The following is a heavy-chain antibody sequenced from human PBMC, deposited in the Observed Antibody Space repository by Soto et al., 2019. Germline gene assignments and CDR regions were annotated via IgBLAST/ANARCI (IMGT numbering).Heavy chain of an antibody. V-gene: IGHV3-30*18. J-gene: IGHJ5*02. CDR3: AKSVYSGYPANWFDP. CDR1: GFTFSSYT. Sequence: PGGSLRLSCAASGFTFSSYTMSWVRQAPGKGLEWVALISYDGSKEEYADSVKGRFTISRDNSKNTVYLQMNSLRAEDTAVYFCAKSVYSGYPANWFDPWGQGTLVTVSS. D-gene: IGHD5-12*01. CDR2: ISYDGSKE.